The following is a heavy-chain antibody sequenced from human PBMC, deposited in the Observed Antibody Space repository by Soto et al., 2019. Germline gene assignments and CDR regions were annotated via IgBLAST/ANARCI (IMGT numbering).Heavy chain of an antibody. CDR3: ARDQRSYYYDSSGYPYAFDI. CDR1: GYTFTSYG. Sequence: GASVKVSCKASGYTFTSYGISWVRQAPGQGLEWMGWISAYNGNTNYAQKLQGRATMTTDTSTSTAYMELRSLRSDDTAVYYCARDQRSYYYDSSGYPYAFDIWGQGTMVTVSS. V-gene: IGHV1-18*04. J-gene: IGHJ3*02. D-gene: IGHD3-22*01. CDR2: ISAYNGNT.